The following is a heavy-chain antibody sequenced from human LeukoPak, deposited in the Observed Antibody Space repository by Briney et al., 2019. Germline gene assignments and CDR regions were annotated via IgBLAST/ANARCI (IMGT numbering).Heavy chain of an antibody. D-gene: IGHD2-8*01. Sequence: ASVKVSCKASGYTFTSYDINWVRQATGQGLEWMGWMNPNSGNTGYAQKFQGRVTMTTDTSTSTAYMELRSLRSDDTAVYYCASFTTSGLSLVFWGQGTLVTVSS. CDR2: MNPNSGNT. CDR1: GYTFTSYD. V-gene: IGHV1-8*01. J-gene: IGHJ4*02. CDR3: ASFTTSGLSLVF.